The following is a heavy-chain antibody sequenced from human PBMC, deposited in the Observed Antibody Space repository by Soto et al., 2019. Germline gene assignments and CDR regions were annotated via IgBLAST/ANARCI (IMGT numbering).Heavy chain of an antibody. CDR1: GGSISSYY. V-gene: IGHV4-59*01. CDR3: ARVPYGDYYFDY. J-gene: IGHJ4*02. Sequence: PSETLSLTCTVSGGSISSYYWSWIRQPPGKGLEWIGYIYYSGSTDYNPSLKSRVTISVDTSKNQFSLKLSSVTAADTAVYYCARVPYGDYYFDYWGQGTLVTVSS. D-gene: IGHD4-17*01. CDR2: IYYSGST.